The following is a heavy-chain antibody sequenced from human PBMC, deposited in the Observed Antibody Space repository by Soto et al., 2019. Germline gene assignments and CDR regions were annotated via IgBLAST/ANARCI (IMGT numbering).Heavy chain of an antibody. J-gene: IGHJ5*02. Sequence: QVQLVESGGGVVQPGRSLRLSCVASGFTLSNTGMHWVRQAPGKGLEWVAMISHDESTTYYGDSVKGRFTISRDNSWNTLYLQMDSLRLEDASVYYCAKAWGSSGWFNWFDPWGQGTLVTVSS. V-gene: IGHV3-30*18. CDR3: AKAWGSSGWFNWFDP. D-gene: IGHD6-19*01. CDR2: ISHDESTT. CDR1: GFTLSNTG.